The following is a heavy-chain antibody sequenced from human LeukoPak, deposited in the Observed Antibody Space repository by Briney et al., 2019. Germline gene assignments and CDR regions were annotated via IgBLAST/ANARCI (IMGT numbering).Heavy chain of an antibody. D-gene: IGHD1-7*01. CDR3: AKGGTGSTDWFDP. CDR1: GFTFSSYW. J-gene: IGHJ5*02. CDR2: IKHDGSEK. V-gene: IGHV3-7*05. Sequence: QTGGSLRLSCEASGFTFSSYWMSWVRQAPGKGLEWVANIKHDGSEKNYVDSVKGRFTITRDNAKNSLYLQMNSLRAEDTAVYYCAKGGTGSTDWFDPWGQGALVTVSS.